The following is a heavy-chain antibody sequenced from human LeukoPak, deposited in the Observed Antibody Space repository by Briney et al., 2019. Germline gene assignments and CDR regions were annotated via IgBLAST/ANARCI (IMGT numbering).Heavy chain of an antibody. V-gene: IGHV4-30-4*01. CDR3: ARDYDYGAFDY. CDR2: IYYSGST. CDR1: GGSISSGDYY. D-gene: IGHD4-17*01. J-gene: IGHJ4*02. Sequence: ASQTLSLTCTVSGGSISSGDYYWRWICQPPGKGLEWIGYIYYSGSTYYNPSLKSRVTISVDTSKNQFSLKLSSVTAADTAVYYCARDYDYGAFDYWGQGTLVTVSS.